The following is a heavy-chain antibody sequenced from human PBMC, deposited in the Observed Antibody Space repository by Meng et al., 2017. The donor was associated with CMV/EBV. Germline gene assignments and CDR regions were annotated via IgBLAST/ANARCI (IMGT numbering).Heavy chain of an antibody. V-gene: IGHV2-5*02. J-gene: IGHJ4*02. D-gene: IGHD5-18*01. CDR2: IYCDVDK. CDR3: AHRGSYGYHGY. CDR1: GFSRSPIGVG. Sequence: ESCQCAVKTTPPLSLTCTFCGFSRSPIGVGVGWISQHPGKDLEWLALIYCDVDKRYSPSLKSRLTITKDNSKNQVVLTMTNMDPVDTATYYCAHRGSYGYHGYWGQGTLVTVSS.